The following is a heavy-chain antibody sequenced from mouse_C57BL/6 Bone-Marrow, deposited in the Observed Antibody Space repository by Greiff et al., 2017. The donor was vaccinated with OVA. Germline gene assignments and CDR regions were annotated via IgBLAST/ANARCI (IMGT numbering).Heavy chain of an antibody. CDR2: INPSSGYT. Sequence: VQLQQSGAELARPGASVKMSCKASGYTFTSYTMHWVKQRPGQGLEWIGYINPSSGYTKYNQKFKDKATLTADKSSSTAYMRLSSLTSEDSAVYYCARDTLFDYWGQGTTLTVSS. CDR1: GYTFTSYT. V-gene: IGHV1-4*01. J-gene: IGHJ2*01. CDR3: ARDTLFDY.